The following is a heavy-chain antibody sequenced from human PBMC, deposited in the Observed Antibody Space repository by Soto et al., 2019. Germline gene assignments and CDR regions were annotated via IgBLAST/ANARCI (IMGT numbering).Heavy chain of an antibody. CDR3: XXXXXXXXXXV. Sequence: QVQLVQSGAEVKKPGASVKVSCKASGYTFSSYGISWVRQAPGQGLEWMGWISGYNGNTNYAQKLQGRVTMTIDTXXXXXXXXXXXXXXXXXXXXXXXXXXXXXXXXVWGQGTTVTVSS. V-gene: IGHV1-18*01. CDR2: ISGYNGNT. CDR1: GYTFSSYG. J-gene: IGHJ6*02.